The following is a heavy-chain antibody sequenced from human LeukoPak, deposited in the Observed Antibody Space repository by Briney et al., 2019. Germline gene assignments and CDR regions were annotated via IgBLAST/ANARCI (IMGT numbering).Heavy chain of an antibody. CDR3: TRGVPGGLDY. CDR2: IGRAGDT. V-gene: IGHV3-13*04. CDR1: GFTFSNYD. D-gene: IGHD3-16*01. Sequence: GGSLRLSSAASGFTFSNYDMHWVRQAPGKGLEWVSGIGRAGDTNYAGSVKGRFTISRENAKNSLYLQMKSLRAGDTAVYYCTRGVPGGLDYWGQGTLATVSS. J-gene: IGHJ4*02.